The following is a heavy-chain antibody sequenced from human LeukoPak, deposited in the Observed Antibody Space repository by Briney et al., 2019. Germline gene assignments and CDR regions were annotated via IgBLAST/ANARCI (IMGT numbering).Heavy chain of an antibody. CDR2: ISSGSSYI. CDR3: AKDLGGQWLVFWFDP. CDR1: GFTFSSYS. J-gene: IGHJ5*02. V-gene: IGHV3-21*01. Sequence: PGGSLRLSCAASGFTFSSYSMNWVRQAPGKGLEWVSSISSGSSYIYYADSVKGRFTISRDNSKNTLHLQMNSLRAEDTAVYYCAKDLGGQWLVFWFDPWGQGTLVTVSS. D-gene: IGHD6-19*01.